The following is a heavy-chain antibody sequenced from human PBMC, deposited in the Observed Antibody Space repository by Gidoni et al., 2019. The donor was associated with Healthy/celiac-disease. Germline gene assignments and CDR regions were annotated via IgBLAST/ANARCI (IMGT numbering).Heavy chain of an antibody. CDR1: GGSFSGYY. Sequence: QVQLQQWGAGLLKPSETLSRTCAVYGGSFSGYYWSWIRQPPGKGLEWIGEINHSGSTNYNPSLKSRVTISVDTSKNQFSLKLSSVTAADTAVYYCARIRGWQWLLDYWGQGTLVTVSS. CDR2: INHSGST. J-gene: IGHJ4*02. D-gene: IGHD6-19*01. V-gene: IGHV4-34*01. CDR3: ARIRGWQWLLDY.